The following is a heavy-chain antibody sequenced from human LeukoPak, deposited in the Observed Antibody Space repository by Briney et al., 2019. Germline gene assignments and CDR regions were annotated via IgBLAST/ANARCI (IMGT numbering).Heavy chain of an antibody. CDR1: GYSISSGYY. CDR2: IYHSGST. D-gene: IGHD6-13*01. CDR3: ARFWGGSSWGWFDP. J-gene: IGHJ5*02. Sequence: SENLSLTCTVSGYSISSGYYWGWIRQPPGKGLEWIGSIYHSGSTYYNPSLKSRVTISVDTSKNQFSLKLSSVTAADTAVYYCARFWGGSSWGWFDPWGQGTLVTVSS. V-gene: IGHV4-38-2*02.